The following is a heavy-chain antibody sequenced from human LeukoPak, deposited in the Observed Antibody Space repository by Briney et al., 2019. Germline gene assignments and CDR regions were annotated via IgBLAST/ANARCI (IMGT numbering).Heavy chain of an antibody. CDR2: IYHSGST. J-gene: IGHJ6*02. CDR3: ARGGDYYGSGSYYKAYYYGMDV. D-gene: IGHD3-10*01. CDR1: GGSISSGGYS. Sequence: SETLSLTCAVSGGSISSGGYSWSWIRQPPGKGLEWIGYIYHSGSTYYNPSLKSRVTISVDTSKNQFSLKLSSVTAADTAVYYCARGGDYYGSGSYYKAYYYGMDVWGQGTTVTVSS. V-gene: IGHV4-30-2*01.